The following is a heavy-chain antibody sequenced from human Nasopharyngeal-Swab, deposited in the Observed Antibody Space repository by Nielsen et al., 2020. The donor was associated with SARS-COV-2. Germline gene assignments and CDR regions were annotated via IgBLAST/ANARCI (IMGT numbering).Heavy chain of an antibody. Sequence: WIRQPPGKGLEWIGEINHSESTNYNPSPKSRVTISIDTSKNQFSLKLSSVTAADTAVYYCARAGDIRYYYYGMDVWGQGTTVTVSS. D-gene: IGHD2-21*01. J-gene: IGHJ6*02. V-gene: IGHV4-34*01. CDR2: INHSEST. CDR3: ARAGDIRYYYYGMDV.